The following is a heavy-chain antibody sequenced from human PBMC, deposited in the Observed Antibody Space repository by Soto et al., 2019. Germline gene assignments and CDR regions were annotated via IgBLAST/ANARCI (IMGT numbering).Heavy chain of an antibody. J-gene: IGHJ5*02. D-gene: IGHD1-26*01. CDR2: IHPSGST. Sequence: QAQLQQWGAGVVKPSETLSLTCAVYGESCSGYYCSWTRQPPGKGLEWIGGIHPSGSTYYNPSLKPRCTRSLDTSKNKFSLKLSSVTAADTAVYYCARGGEDSKVGRTWGQGTLVTVSS. V-gene: IGHV4-34*02. CDR1: GESCSGYY. CDR3: ARGGEDSKVGRT.